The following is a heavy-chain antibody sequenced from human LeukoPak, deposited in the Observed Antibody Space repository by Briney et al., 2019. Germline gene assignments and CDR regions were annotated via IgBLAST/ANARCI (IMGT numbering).Heavy chain of an antibody. Sequence: ASVKVSCKASGYTFTGYYMHWVRQAPGQGLEWIGRINPNSGGTNYAQKFQGRVTMTRDTSISTAYMELSRLRSDDTAVYYCARDPGVIHGDYWGQGTLVTASS. J-gene: IGHJ4*02. CDR1: GYTFTGYY. CDR2: INPNSGGT. D-gene: IGHD2-21*01. CDR3: ARDPGVIHGDY. V-gene: IGHV1-2*06.